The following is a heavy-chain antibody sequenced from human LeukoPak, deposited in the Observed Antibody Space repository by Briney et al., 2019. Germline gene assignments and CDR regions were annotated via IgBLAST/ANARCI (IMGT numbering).Heavy chain of an antibody. D-gene: IGHD3-9*01. V-gene: IGHV4-34*01. CDR2: INHSGST. CDR1: GGSFSVYY. Sequence: PSETLSLTCAVYGGSFSVYYWSWIRQPPGKGLESIGEINHSGSTNYNPSLKSRVTISVDTSKNQFSLKLSSVTAADTAVYYCARGRKGGNYDILTGYYPMANYFDYWGQGTLVTVSS. CDR3: ARGRKGGNYDILTGYYPMANYFDY. J-gene: IGHJ4*02.